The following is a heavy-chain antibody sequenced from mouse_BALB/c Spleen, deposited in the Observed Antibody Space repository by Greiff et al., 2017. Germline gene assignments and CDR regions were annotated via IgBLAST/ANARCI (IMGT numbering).Heavy chain of an antibody. J-gene: IGHJ4*01. V-gene: IGHV5-17*02. CDR1: GFTFSSFG. D-gene: IGHD1-1*01. CDR3: ARRRSYYYGSSYDYAMDY. CDR2: ISSGSSTI. Sequence: EVKVEESGGGLVQPGGSRKLSCAASGFTFSSFGMHWVRQAPEKGLEWVAYISSGSSTIYYADTVKGRFTISRDNPKNTLFLQMTSLRSEDTAMYYCARRRSYYYGSSYDYAMDYWGQGTSVTVSS.